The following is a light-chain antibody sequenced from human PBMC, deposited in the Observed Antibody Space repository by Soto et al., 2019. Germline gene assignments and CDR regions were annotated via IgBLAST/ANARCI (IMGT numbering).Light chain of an antibody. J-gene: IGLJ2*01. CDR1: SSDVGGYNY. CDR2: DVS. Sequence: QSALTQPASVSGSPGQSITISCTETSSDVGGYNYVSWYQQHPGKAPKLMIYDVSYRPSGVSNRFSGSKSGNTASLTISGLQAEDEADYYCTSYTSSSTVVFGGGTKLTVL. V-gene: IGLV2-14*01. CDR3: TSYTSSSTVV.